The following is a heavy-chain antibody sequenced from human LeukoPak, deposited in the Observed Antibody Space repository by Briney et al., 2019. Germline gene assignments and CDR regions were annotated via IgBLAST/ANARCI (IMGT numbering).Heavy chain of an antibody. CDR3: AREGPRKGEVAAAVTY. V-gene: IGHV3-48*01. D-gene: IGHD6-13*01. CDR2: ISATGGTI. J-gene: IGHJ4*02. Sequence: GGSLRLSCAASGFTFSSNGMNWVRQAPGKGLEWVSYISATGGTIYYADSVKGRFTISRDNSKNTLYLQMNSLRAEDTAVYYCAREGPRKGEVAAAVTYWGQGTLVTVSS. CDR1: GFTFSSNG.